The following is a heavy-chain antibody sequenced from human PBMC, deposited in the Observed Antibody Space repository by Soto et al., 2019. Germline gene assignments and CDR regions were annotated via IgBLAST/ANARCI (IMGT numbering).Heavy chain of an antibody. J-gene: IGHJ6*02. V-gene: IGHV5-51*01. CDR2: IYPGDSDT. CDR1: GYSFTSYW. CDR3: ARHPTYGDYLAYYYYGMDV. D-gene: IGHD4-17*01. Sequence: GESLKISCKGSGYSFTSYWIAWVRQMPGEGLEWMGIIYPGDSDTRYSPSFQGQVTISADKSISTAYLQWSSLKASDTAMYYCARHPTYGDYLAYYYYGMDVWGQGTTVTVSS.